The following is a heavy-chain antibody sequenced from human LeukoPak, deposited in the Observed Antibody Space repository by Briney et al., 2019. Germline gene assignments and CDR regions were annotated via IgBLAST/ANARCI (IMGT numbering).Heavy chain of an antibody. J-gene: IGHJ1*01. V-gene: IGHV4-38-2*02. Sequence: SETLSLMCSVSGYVIRSGYFWAWIRQPPGKGLEWIASVYHNGSAFYNPSLKSRASISVDTSSNQFSLTLTSVSVADTAVYHCARRSSWFVAFWGQGSLVTVSS. CDR1: GYVIRSGYF. CDR2: VYHNGSA. D-gene: IGHD6-13*01. CDR3: ARRSSWFVAF.